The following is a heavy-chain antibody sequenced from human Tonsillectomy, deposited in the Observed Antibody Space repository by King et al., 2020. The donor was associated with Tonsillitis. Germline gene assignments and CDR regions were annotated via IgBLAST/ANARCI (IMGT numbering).Heavy chain of an antibody. CDR3: AFTIATAGRHYYGMDV. D-gene: IGHD6-13*01. V-gene: IGHV2-5*01. Sequence: TLKESGPTLVKPTQTLTLTCTFSGFSLSTSGVGVGWIRQPPGKALEWLAVIYWNDEKPYSPSLKNRLTITKDTSKNQVVLTMTDMDPVDTGTYYCAFTIATAGRHYYGMDVWGLGTTVTVSS. J-gene: IGHJ6*02. CDR2: IYWNDEK. CDR1: GFSLSTSGVG.